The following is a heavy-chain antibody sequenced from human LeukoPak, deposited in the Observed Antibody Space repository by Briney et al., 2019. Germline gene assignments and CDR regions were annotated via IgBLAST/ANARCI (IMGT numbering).Heavy chain of an antibody. V-gene: IGHV3-7*01. CDR1: GFTFSSYL. J-gene: IGHJ4*02. D-gene: IGHD5-12*01. Sequence: GGSLRLSCAASGFTFSSYLMSWVRPAPGKGLQSVAYISQDVSHKYYVDSVKGRFTISRDNAKNSLHLEMNSLRAEDTALYYCARVGYNGWNFENWGQGTLVTVSS. CDR3: ARVGYNGWNFEN. CDR2: ISQDVSHK.